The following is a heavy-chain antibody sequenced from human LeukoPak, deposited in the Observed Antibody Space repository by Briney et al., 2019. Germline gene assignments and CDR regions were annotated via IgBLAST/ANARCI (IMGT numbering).Heavy chain of an antibody. Sequence: PGGSLRLSCAVSGLSFSSYWMHWVRQAPGKGLVWVARTNLHGTAVDYADSVRGRFTISRDNAKNTLFLQMNSLIAEDTAVYYCASAFTYVRLGDHWGQGTLVTVSS. D-gene: IGHD3-16*01. CDR2: TNLHGTAV. V-gene: IGHV3-74*01. CDR3: ASAFTYVRLGDH. CDR1: GLSFSSYW. J-gene: IGHJ4*02.